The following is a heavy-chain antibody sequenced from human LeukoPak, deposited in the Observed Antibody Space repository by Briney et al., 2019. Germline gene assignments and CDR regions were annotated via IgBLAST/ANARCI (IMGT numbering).Heavy chain of an antibody. J-gene: IGHJ4*02. D-gene: IGHD6-6*01. Sequence: GGSLRLSCEASGFTFSSYGMHWVRQAPGKGLEWVAVISYDGSNKYYADSVKGRFTISRDNSKNTLYLQMNSLRAEDTAVYYCAKSCSSSGAFDYWGQGTLVTVSS. V-gene: IGHV3-30*18. CDR1: GFTFSSYG. CDR3: AKSCSSSGAFDY. CDR2: ISYDGSNK.